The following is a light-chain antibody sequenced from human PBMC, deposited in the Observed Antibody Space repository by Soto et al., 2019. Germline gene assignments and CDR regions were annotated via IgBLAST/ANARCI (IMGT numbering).Light chain of an antibody. CDR3: QQYSNAPIT. J-gene: IGKJ5*01. CDR2: DAS. Sequence: EIVLSQSPATLSLSPGEGATLSCGASESVYSSYVACYQQKPGLAPRLLIYDASNRATGIPDRFSGSGSGTDYILTINRLEPEDFAVYYCQQYSNAPITFGQGTRLEIK. CDR1: ESVYSSY. V-gene: IGKV3D-20*01.